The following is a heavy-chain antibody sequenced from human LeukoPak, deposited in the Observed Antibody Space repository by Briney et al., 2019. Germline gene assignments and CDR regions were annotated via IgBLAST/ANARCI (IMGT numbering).Heavy chain of an antibody. CDR1: GFTFSSYG. CDR2: INSDVSST. J-gene: IGHJ4*02. Sequence: PGGSLRLSCAASGFTFSSYGMHWVRQAPGKGLVWVSRINSDVSSTSYADSVKGRFTISRDNAKNTLYLQMNSLRAEDTAVYYCARTDAVAGPLDYWGQGTLVTVSS. D-gene: IGHD6-19*01. V-gene: IGHV3-74*01. CDR3: ARTDAVAGPLDY.